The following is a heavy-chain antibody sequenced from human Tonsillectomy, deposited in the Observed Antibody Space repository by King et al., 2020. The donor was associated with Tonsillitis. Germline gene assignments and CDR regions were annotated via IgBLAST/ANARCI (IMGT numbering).Heavy chain of an antibody. CDR3: ATVGSSAYYVY. CDR2: INGDGTNT. V-gene: IGHV3-74*02. D-gene: IGHD3-22*01. J-gene: IGHJ4*02. CDR1: GFTFSSYW. Sequence: QLVQSGGGLVQPGRSVRLSCEASGFTFSSYWMHWVRQAPGKELVWVSHINGDGTNTNYADSVKGRFTISRDNAKNTPYLQMNSLRAEDTAVYFCATVGSSAYYVYWGQGTLVTVSS.